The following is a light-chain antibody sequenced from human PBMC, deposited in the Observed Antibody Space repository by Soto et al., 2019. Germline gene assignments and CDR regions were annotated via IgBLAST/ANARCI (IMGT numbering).Light chain of an antibody. Sequence: DIQMSQSPSTLSASVGDRVTITYRASQRISGWLAWYQQKPGKATKLLISDAYNLESGVPSRCSGSGSGTEFVLTINSLQPDDFATYYCQQYNTYWTCGQGTKVDIK. CDR2: DAY. CDR3: QQYNTYWT. V-gene: IGKV1-5*01. CDR1: QRISGW. J-gene: IGKJ1*01.